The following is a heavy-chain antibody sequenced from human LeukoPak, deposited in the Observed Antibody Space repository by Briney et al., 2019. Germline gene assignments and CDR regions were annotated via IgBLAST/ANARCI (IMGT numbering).Heavy chain of an antibody. CDR2: INHSGST. CDR3: ARRYCSSTSCPTSFDY. J-gene: IGHJ4*02. D-gene: IGHD2-2*01. Sequence: SETLSLTCAVYGGSFSGYYWSWIRQPPGKGLEWIGEINHSGSTNYNPSLKRRVTISVDTSKNQFSLELGSVTAADTAVYYCARRYCSSTSCPTSFDYWGQGTLVTVSS. V-gene: IGHV4-34*01. CDR1: GGSFSGYY.